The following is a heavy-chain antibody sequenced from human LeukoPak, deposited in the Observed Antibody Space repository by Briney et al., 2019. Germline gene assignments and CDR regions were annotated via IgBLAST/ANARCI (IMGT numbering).Heavy chain of an antibody. CDR3: ARDGRHFDWSLPSSYYYYMDV. J-gene: IGHJ6*03. CDR1: GYTFTGYN. Sequence: ASVKVSCKASGYTFTGYNVHWVRQAPGQGLEWMGWINPNSGGTNYAQKFQGRVTMTRDTSINTAYMELNRLRSDDTAMYYCARDGRHFDWSLPSSYYYYMDVWGKGTTVIVSS. D-gene: IGHD3-9*01. V-gene: IGHV1-2*02. CDR2: INPNSGGT.